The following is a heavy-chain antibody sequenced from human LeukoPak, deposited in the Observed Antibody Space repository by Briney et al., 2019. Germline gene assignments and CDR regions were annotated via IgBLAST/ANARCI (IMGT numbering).Heavy chain of an antibody. CDR2: VDPEDGET. D-gene: IGHD3-16*01. V-gene: IGHV1-69-2*01. Sequence: GASVKISFKVPGYTFTDYYMNWVQQAPGKGLEWMGLVDPEDGETIYAEKFQGRVTITSDTSTDTAYMELSSLRSEDTAVYYCATVTNLRFDCYFDLWGRGTLVTVSS. CDR1: GYTFTDYY. J-gene: IGHJ2*01. CDR3: ATVTNLRFDCYFDL.